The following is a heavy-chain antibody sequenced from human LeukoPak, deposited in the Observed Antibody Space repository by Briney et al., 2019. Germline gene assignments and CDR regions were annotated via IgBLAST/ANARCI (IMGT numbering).Heavy chain of an antibody. V-gene: IGHV1-18*01. CDR3: ARIRITIFGVVIISGDY. CDR2: ISAYNGNT. D-gene: IGHD3-3*01. J-gene: IGHJ4*02. Sequence: GASVKVSCKASGYTFTSYGISWVRQAPGQGLEWMGWISAYNGNTYYAQKLQGRVTMTTDTSTSTAYMELRSLRSDDTAVYYCARIRITIFGVVIISGDYWGQGTLVTVSS. CDR1: GYTFTSYG.